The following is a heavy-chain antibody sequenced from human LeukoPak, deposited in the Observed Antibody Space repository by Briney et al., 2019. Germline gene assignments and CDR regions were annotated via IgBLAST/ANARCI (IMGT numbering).Heavy chain of an antibody. CDR3: ARDANYYGSGSYDY. J-gene: IGHJ4*02. CDR1: GHTFTSYG. D-gene: IGHD3-10*01. Sequence: ASVKVSCKASGHTFTSYGISWVRQAPGQGLEWMGWISAYNGNTNYAQKLQGRVTMTTDTSTSTAYMELRSLRSDDTAVYYCARDANYYGSGSYDYWGQGTLVTVSS. CDR2: ISAYNGNT. V-gene: IGHV1-18*01.